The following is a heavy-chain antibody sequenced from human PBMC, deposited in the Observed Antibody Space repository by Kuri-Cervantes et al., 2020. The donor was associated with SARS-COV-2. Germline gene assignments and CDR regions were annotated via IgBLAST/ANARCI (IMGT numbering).Heavy chain of an antibody. D-gene: IGHD2-2*02. CDR1: GYTFTSYA. V-gene: IGHV1-3*01. J-gene: IGHJ6*03. CDR3: ARKCHYNYMDV. Sequence: GGSLRLSCKASGYTFTSYAMHWVRQAPGQRLEWMGWINAGNGNTKYSQKFQGRVTITRDTSASTAYMELSSLRSEDTAVYYCARKCHYNYMDVWGKGTTVTVSS. CDR2: INAGNGNT.